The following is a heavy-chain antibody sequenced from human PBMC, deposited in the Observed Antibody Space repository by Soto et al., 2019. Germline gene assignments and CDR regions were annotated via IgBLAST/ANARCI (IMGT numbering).Heavy chain of an antibody. D-gene: IGHD3-10*01. CDR1: GGSISSGGYY. CDR2: IYYSGST. J-gene: IGHJ5*02. Sequence: QVQLQESGPGLVKPSQTLSLTCTVSGGSISSGGYYWSWIRQHPGKGLEWIGYIYYSGSTYYIPSLKSRVTIAVETSKNQLSLKLSSVTAADTAVYYGARGIRFGELEFDPWGKGTLVTVSS. V-gene: IGHV4-31*03. CDR3: ARGIRFGELEFDP.